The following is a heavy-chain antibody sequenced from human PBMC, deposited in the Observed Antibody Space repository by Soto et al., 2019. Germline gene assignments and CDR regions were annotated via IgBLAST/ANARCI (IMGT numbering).Heavy chain of an antibody. J-gene: IGHJ4*02. CDR2: IYWDDEK. Sequence: SGPTLVNPTQTLTLTCTLSGFSLATRGVGVGWIRQPPGKALEWLALIYWDDEKRYSPSLKNRLTITKDTSKNQVALTMTNMDPVDTATYYCARGESTGYYPYWGQGTLVPVSS. V-gene: IGHV2-5*02. CDR1: GFSLATRGVG. CDR3: ARGESTGYYPY. D-gene: IGHD3-22*01.